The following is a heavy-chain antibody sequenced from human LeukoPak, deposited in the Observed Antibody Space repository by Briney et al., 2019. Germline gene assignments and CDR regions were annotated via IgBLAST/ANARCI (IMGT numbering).Heavy chain of an antibody. CDR2: ISYDGSNK. V-gene: IGHV3-30*18. Sequence: GRSLRLSCAASGFTFSSYGMHWVRQAPGKGLEWVAVISYDGSNKYYADSVKGRFTISRDNSKNTLYLQMNSLRAEDTAVYYCAKGGRWELLSLDYWGQGTLVTVSS. J-gene: IGHJ4*02. CDR3: AKGGRWELLSLDY. CDR1: GFTFSSYG. D-gene: IGHD1-26*01.